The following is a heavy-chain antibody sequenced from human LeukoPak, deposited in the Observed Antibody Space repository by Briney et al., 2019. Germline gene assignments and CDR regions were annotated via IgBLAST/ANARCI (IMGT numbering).Heavy chain of an antibody. D-gene: IGHD6-13*01. Sequence: GGSLRLSCAASGFTFSSYEMNWVRQAPGKGLEWVSYISSSGSTIYYADSVKGRFTISRDNAKNSLYLQVNSLRAEDTAVYYCARAQQLASDYFDYWGQGTLVTVSS. CDR3: ARAQQLASDYFDY. V-gene: IGHV3-48*03. CDR1: GFTFSSYE. J-gene: IGHJ4*02. CDR2: ISSSGSTI.